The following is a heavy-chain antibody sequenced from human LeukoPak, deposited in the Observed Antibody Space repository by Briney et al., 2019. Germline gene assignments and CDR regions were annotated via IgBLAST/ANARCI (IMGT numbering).Heavy chain of an antibody. CDR1: GFTFSSYW. J-gene: IGHJ4*02. CDR3: TRAPRTLDY. D-gene: IGHD1-1*01. CDR2: TNPDGSQT. Sequence: PGGSLRLSCEASGFTFSSYWMSWVRQAPGKGLEWVAYTNPDGSQTYYVDSVKGRFTISRDNAKNSLFLQMNSLRAEDMALYYCTRAPRTLDYWGQGTLVTVSS. V-gene: IGHV3-7*01.